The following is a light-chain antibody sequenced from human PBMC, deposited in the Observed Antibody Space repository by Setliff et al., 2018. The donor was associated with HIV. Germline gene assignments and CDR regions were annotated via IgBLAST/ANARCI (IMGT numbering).Light chain of an antibody. V-gene: IGLV2-14*03. Sequence: LTQPASVSGSPGKSITISCTGTSSDVGGYNYVSWYQQHPGEAPRLLIYDVSYRPSGISRRFSGSKSGSTASLTISGLQTEDEADYYCSSYTDNSTLDVFGTGTKVTVL. J-gene: IGLJ1*01. CDR3: SSYTDNSTLDV. CDR2: DVS. CDR1: SSDVGGYNY.